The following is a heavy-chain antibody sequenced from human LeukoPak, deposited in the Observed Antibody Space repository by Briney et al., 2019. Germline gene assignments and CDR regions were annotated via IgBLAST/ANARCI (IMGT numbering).Heavy chain of an antibody. CDR2: INQDGSVK. D-gene: IGHD3-3*01. Sequence: PGGSLRLSCAASGFAFSTYWMDWVRQAPGKGLEWVGNINQDGSVKHYVDSVRGRFTISRDNARNSVYLQMSALRVEDTAVYYCTRDFVFWGQGTPVTVSS. CDR3: TRDFVF. CDR1: GFAFSTYW. J-gene: IGHJ1*01. V-gene: IGHV3-7*01.